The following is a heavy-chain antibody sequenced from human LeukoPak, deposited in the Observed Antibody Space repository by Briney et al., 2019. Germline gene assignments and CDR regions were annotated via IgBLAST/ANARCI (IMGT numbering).Heavy chain of an antibody. CDR1: GFTFSTYG. Sequence: GGSLRLSCAASGFTFSTYGMYWVRQAPGKGLEYVSSISSNGNTYYANSVKGRFTISRDNSKNTLYLQMNSLRAEDTAVYYCAKDASYRNWFDPWGQGTLVTVSS. J-gene: IGHJ5*02. CDR3: AKDASYRNWFDP. V-gene: IGHV3-64*01. D-gene: IGHD1-26*01. CDR2: ISSNGNT.